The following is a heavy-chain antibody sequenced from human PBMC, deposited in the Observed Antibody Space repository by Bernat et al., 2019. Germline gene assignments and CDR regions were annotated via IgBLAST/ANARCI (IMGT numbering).Heavy chain of an antibody. CDR1: GFTVSSNY. D-gene: IGHD1-20*01. J-gene: IGHJ6*02. CDR3: ARDITSTGAYYYYGMDV. CDR2: IYSGGST. Sequence: EVQLVESGGGLVQPGGSLRLSCAASGFTVSSNYMSWVRQAPGKGLGWVSVIYSGGSTYYADSVKGRFTISRDNSKNTLYLQMNSLRAEDTAVYYCARDITSTGAYYYYGMDVWGQGTTVTVSS. V-gene: IGHV3-66*01.